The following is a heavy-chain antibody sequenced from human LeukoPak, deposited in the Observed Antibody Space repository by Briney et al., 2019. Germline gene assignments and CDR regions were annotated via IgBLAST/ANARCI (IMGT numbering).Heavy chain of an antibody. V-gene: IGHV3-30*18. CDR2: ISYDGSNK. CDR1: GFTFSSYG. CDR3: AKEYSSGYYYPAEYLQH. Sequence: PGGSLRLSCAASGFTFSSYGMHWVRQAPGKGLEWVAVISYDGSNKYYADSVKGRFTISRDNSKNTLYLQMNSLKAEDTAVYYCAKEYSSGYYYPAEYLQHWGQGTLVTVSS. D-gene: IGHD3-22*01. J-gene: IGHJ1*01.